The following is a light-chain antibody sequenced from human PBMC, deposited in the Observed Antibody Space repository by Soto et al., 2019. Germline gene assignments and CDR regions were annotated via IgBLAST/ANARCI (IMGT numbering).Light chain of an antibody. Sequence: QSVLTQPPSVSAAPGQKVTISCSGSSSNIGNNFVSWYQQLPGTAPKLLIYDNNKRPSGIPDRFSGSKSGTSATLAISGLQTGDEADYYCGTWDSRLSAAVFGGGTKLTVL. CDR1: SSNIGNNF. J-gene: IGLJ2*01. CDR2: DNN. V-gene: IGLV1-51*01. CDR3: GTWDSRLSAAV.